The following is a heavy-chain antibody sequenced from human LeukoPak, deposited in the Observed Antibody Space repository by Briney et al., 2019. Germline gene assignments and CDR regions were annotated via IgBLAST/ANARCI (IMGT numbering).Heavy chain of an antibody. CDR1: GGSISSYY. J-gene: IGHJ4*02. Sequence: SETLSLTCTVSGGSISSYYWSWIRQPAGKGLEWIGRIYTSGSTNYNPSLKSRVTMSVDTSKNQFSLKLSSVTAADTAVYYCARSSALYSYGFLKSYYFDYWGQGTLVTVSS. CDR2: IYTSGST. V-gene: IGHV4-4*07. D-gene: IGHD5-18*01. CDR3: ARSSALYSYGFLKSYYFDY.